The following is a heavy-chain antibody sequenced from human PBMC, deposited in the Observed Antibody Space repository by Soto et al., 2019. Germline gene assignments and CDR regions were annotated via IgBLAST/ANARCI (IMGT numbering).Heavy chain of an antibody. CDR3: GRNFGCCASDI. J-gene: IGHJ3*02. Sequence: GGSLRLSCAASGFTFSSYDMHWVRQATGKGLEWVSAIGTAGDTYYPGSVKGRFTISRENAKNSLYLQMNSLRAGDTAVYFCGRNFGCCASDIWGQGTMDTVSS. CDR2: IGTAGDT. V-gene: IGHV3-13*01. CDR1: GFTFSSYD. D-gene: IGHD3-10*01.